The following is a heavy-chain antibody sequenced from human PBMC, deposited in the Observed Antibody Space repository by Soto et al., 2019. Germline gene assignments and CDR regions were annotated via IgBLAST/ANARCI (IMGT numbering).Heavy chain of an antibody. V-gene: IGHV3-7*01. D-gene: IGHD4-4*01. Sequence: EVQLVESGGGLVQPGGSLRLSCAAPGFTFSSYWMSWVRQAPGKGLEWVANIKQDGSEKYYVDSVKGRFTISRDNAKNSLYLQMNSLRAEDTAVYYCARDYSNRPYYYYGMDVWGQGTTVTVSS. CDR3: ARDYSNRPYYYYGMDV. CDR1: GFTFSSYW. CDR2: IKQDGSEK. J-gene: IGHJ6*02.